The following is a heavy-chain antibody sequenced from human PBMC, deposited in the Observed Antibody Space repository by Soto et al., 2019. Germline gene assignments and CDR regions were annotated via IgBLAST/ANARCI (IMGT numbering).Heavy chain of an antibody. J-gene: IGHJ4*02. CDR3: ASRDPGTSVDY. CDR2: IYRTGST. V-gene: IGHV4-4*02. CDR1: GGSFTSNNW. D-gene: IGHD1-7*01. Sequence: QVQLQESGPGLVKPSGTLSLTCAVSGGSFTSNNWWTWVRQPPGQGLEWIGEIYRTGSTNYNPSLKGRGTISLNKSENQFSLKVPSLTAADTAVYYCASRDPGTSVDYWGQGTLVTVSS.